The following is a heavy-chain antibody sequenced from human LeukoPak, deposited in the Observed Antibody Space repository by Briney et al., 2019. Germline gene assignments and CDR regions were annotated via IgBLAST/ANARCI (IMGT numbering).Heavy chain of an antibody. CDR3: ARQYYDFWSGYYPIPEYYFDY. V-gene: IGHV4-38-2*01. CDR2: IYHSGSA. D-gene: IGHD3-3*01. J-gene: IGHJ4*02. Sequence: PSETLSLTCAVSGYSISSGYYWGWIRQPPGKGRVWIGSIYHSGSAYYNPSLKSRVTISVDTSKNQFSPKLSSVTAADTAVYYCARQYYDFWSGYYPIPEYYFDYWGQGTLVTVSS. CDR1: GYSISSGYY.